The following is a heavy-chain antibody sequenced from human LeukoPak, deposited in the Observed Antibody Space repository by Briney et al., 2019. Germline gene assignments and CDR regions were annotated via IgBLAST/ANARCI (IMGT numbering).Heavy chain of an antibody. CDR2: IISSGSTI. CDR1: GFTLVDYN. Sequence: GGPLGFSCAASGFTLVDYNMSWIRQAPGKGLEWVSSIISSGSTIYYADSVKGRFTISRDNAKNSLYLQMNSLRAEDTAVYYCAREGRYDFWSGYSPAAFDIWGQGTMVTVSS. CDR3: AREGRYDFWSGYSPAAFDI. D-gene: IGHD3-3*01. J-gene: IGHJ3*02. V-gene: IGHV3-11*01.